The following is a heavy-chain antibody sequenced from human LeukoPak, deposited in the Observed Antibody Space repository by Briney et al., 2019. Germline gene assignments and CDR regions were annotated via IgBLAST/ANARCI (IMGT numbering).Heavy chain of an antibody. Sequence: GGSLRLSCAASGFTFISYAMSWVRQAPGKGLEWVSAISGSGGSTYYADSVKGRFTISRDNSKNTLYLQMNSLRAEDTAVYYCAKDLSSGWYTFDYWGQGTLVTVSS. J-gene: IGHJ4*02. CDR2: ISGSGGST. CDR3: AKDLSSGWYTFDY. V-gene: IGHV3-23*01. D-gene: IGHD6-19*01. CDR1: GFTFISYA.